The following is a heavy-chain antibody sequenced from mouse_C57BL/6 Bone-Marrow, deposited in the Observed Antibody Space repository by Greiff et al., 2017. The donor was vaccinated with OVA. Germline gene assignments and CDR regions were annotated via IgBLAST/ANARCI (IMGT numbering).Heavy chain of an antibody. J-gene: IGHJ4*01. D-gene: IGHD2-4*01. CDR3: AREGVYDYPLIGY. Sequence: VQGVESDAELVKPGASVKLSCKASGYTFTSYWMHWVKQRPGRGLEWIGRIDPNSGGTKYNEKFKSKATLTVDKPSSTAYMQLSSLTSEDSAVYYCAREGVYDYPLIGYWGQGTSVTVSS. V-gene: IGHV1-72*01. CDR2: IDPNSGGT. CDR1: GYTFTSYW.